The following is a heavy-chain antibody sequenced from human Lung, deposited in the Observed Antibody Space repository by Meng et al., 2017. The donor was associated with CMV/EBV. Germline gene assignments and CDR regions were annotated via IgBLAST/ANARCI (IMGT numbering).Heavy chain of an antibody. J-gene: IGHJ5*02. CDR1: GYTFTSYD. CDR2: MSTYNGNT. D-gene: IGHD2-21*01. CDR3: AKEDVFERFDP. Sequence: ASVKVSXKASGYTFTSYDIGWVRQAPGQGLEWMGWMSTYNGNTNYAQKLQGRVTITTDTSTSTAYMELRSLRSDDTAVYYCAKEDVFERFDPWGQGTGVTVSS. V-gene: IGHV1-18*01.